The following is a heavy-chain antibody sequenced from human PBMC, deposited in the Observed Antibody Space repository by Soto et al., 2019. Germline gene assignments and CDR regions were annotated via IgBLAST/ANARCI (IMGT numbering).Heavy chain of an antibody. Sequence: GASVKVSCKASGYTFTGYYMHWVRQAPGQGLEWMGWINPNSGGTNYAQKFQGRVTMTRDTSISTAYMELSRLRSDDTAVYYCARDGGGYYGSGSYYYYYGMDVWGQGTTVTVSS. V-gene: IGHV1-2*02. CDR2: INPNSGGT. D-gene: IGHD3-10*01. CDR3: ARDGGGYYGSGSYYYYYGMDV. CDR1: GYTFTGYY. J-gene: IGHJ6*02.